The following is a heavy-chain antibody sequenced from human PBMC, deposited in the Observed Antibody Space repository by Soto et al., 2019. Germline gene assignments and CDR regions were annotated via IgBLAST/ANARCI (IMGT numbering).Heavy chain of an antibody. CDR3: ARASATHYFDY. CDR2: IYNTGSA. V-gene: IGHV4-31*03. Sequence: QVQLQESGPGLVKPSQTLSLTCTVSGGSISSGVYYWTWIHQHPGKGLEWIGYIYNTGSAYYNPSLKSRLTISVDTSKNQFSLKLRSVTAADTAVYYCARASATHYFDYWGQGTLVTVSS. J-gene: IGHJ4*02. CDR1: GGSISSGVYY.